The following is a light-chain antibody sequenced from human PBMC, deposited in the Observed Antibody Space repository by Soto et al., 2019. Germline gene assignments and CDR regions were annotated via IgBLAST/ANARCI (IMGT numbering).Light chain of an antibody. CDR3: QQYSRHWT. CDR2: QAS. Sequence: DIQMTQSPSTLSASVGDRVIITCRASQSINNWLAWYQQKPGKAPKVLIYQASSLETGAPSRFSGSGSGTEFTLTSSSLQPDYFATYYCQQYSRHWTFGQGTKVEIK. J-gene: IGKJ1*01. V-gene: IGKV1-5*03. CDR1: QSINNW.